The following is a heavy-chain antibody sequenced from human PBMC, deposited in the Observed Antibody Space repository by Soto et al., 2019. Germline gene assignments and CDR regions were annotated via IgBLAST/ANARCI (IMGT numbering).Heavy chain of an antibody. J-gene: IGHJ6*02. CDR3: AHLLQLVMDYFGMDV. D-gene: IGHD6-13*01. Sequence: SGPTLVNPTQTLTLTCTFSGFSLSTSGVGVGWIRQPPGKALEWLALIYWNDDKRYSPSLKIRLTITKDTSKNQVVLTMTNMDPVDTAAYYGAHLLQLVMDYFGMDVWGQGTTVTVSS. V-gene: IGHV2-5*01. CDR1: GFSLSTSGVG. CDR2: IYWNDDK.